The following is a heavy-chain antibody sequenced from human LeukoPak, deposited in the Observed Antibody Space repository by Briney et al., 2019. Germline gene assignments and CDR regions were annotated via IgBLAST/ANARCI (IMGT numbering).Heavy chain of an antibody. V-gene: IGHV1-2*02. Sequence: INPNSGGTNYAQKFQGRVTMTRDTSISTAYMELSRLRSDDTAVYYCARPAYSSSSGDYFDYWGQGTLVTVSS. CDR3: ARPAYSSSSGDYFDY. D-gene: IGHD6-6*01. CDR2: INPNSGGT. J-gene: IGHJ4*02.